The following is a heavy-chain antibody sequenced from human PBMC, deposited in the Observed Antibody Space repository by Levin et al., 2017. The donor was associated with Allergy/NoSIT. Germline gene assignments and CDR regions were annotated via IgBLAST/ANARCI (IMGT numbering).Heavy chain of an antibody. V-gene: IGHV1-24*01. J-gene: IGHJ3*02. Sequence: GGSLRLSCKVSGYTLTELSMHWVRQAPGKGLEWMGGFDPEDDETIYAQKFQGRVTMTEDTSTDTAYMELSSLRSEDTAVYYCATGGLRWSRLDAFDIWGQGTMVTVSS. CDR2: FDPEDDET. D-gene: IGHD4-23*01. CDR3: ATGGLRWSRLDAFDI. CDR1: GYTLTELS.